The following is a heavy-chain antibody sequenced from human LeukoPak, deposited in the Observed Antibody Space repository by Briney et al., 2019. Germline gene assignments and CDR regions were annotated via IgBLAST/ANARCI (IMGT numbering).Heavy chain of an antibody. J-gene: IGHJ4*02. CDR3: ARVGRRQQLDVFDY. CDR1: GASISSYY. D-gene: IGHD6-13*01. V-gene: IGHV4-59*01. Sequence: SETLSLTCSVSGASISSYYWSWIRQPPGKGLEWIGYIYYSGSTNYNPSLKSRVTISVDTSKNQFSLKLSSVTAADTAVYYCARVGRRQQLDVFDYWGQGTLVTVSS. CDR2: IYYSGST.